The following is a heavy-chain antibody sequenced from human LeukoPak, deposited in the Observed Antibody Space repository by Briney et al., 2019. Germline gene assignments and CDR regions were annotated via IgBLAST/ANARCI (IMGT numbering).Heavy chain of an antibody. V-gene: IGHV3-23*01. J-gene: IGHJ4*02. D-gene: IGHD5-12*01. CDR1: GFTFSSYS. CDR3: AKGGSPRNYFDY. Sequence: GGSLRLSCAASGFTFSSYSMNWVRQAPGKGLEWVSAISGSGGSTYYADSVKGRFTISRDNSKNTLYLQMNSLRAEDTAVYYCAKGGSPRNYFDYWGQGTLVTVSS. CDR2: ISGSGGST.